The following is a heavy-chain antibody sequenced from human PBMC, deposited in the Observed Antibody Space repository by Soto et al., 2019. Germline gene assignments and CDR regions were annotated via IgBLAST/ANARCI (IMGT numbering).Heavy chain of an antibody. CDR2: IIPIFGTT. D-gene: IGHD2-15*01. Sequence: SLKVSCKASGGTFSSHAISWVRQAPGQGLEWMGGIIPIFGTTNYAQKFQGRVTITADESTSTVYMELSSLRSEDTALYYCARDDCRGGTCYPYYSYIMDVWGQGTRVTDS. V-gene: IGHV1-69*13. CDR3: ARDDCRGGTCYPYYSYIMDV. CDR1: GGTFSSHA. J-gene: IGHJ6*02.